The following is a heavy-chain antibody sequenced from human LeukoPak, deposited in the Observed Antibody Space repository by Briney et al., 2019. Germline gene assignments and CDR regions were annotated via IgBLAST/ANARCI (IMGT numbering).Heavy chain of an antibody. D-gene: IGHD4-17*01. V-gene: IGHV4-61*02. J-gene: IGHJ4*02. Sequence: KTSETLSLTCTVSGGSISSGSYYWSWIRQPAGKGLEWIGRIYTSGSTNYNPSLKSRVTISVDTSKNQFSLKLSSVTAADTAVYYCARYGDFAGHYWGQGTLVTASS. CDR2: IYTSGST. CDR3: ARYGDFAGHY. CDR1: GGSISSGSYY.